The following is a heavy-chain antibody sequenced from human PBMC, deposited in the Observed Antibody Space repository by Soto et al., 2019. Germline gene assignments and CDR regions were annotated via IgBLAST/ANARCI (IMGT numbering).Heavy chain of an antibody. Sequence: ASVKVSCKVSGYTLTELSMHWVRQAPGKGLEWMGGFDPEDGETIYAQKFQGRVTMTEDTSTDTAYMELSSLRSEDTAVYYCATDGQGAARFDYWGQGTLVTVSS. CDR3: ATDGQGAARFDY. V-gene: IGHV1-24*01. D-gene: IGHD1-26*01. CDR2: FDPEDGET. CDR1: GYTLTELS. J-gene: IGHJ4*02.